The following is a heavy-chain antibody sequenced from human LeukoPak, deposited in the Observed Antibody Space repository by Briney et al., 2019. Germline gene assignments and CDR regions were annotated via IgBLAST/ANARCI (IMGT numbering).Heavy chain of an antibody. CDR3: AKRAVVIRAVIILGFHKEAYYFDY. Sequence: QPGGSLRLSCAVSGITLSNYGMSWVRQAPGKGLEWVAGLSDSGGSTNYADSVKGRFTVSRDNPKNTLYLQMNSLRAEDTAVYFCAKRAVVIRAVIILGFHKEAYYFDYWGQGALVTVSS. J-gene: IGHJ4*02. CDR2: LSDSGGST. CDR1: GITLSNYG. D-gene: IGHD3-10*01. V-gene: IGHV3-23*01.